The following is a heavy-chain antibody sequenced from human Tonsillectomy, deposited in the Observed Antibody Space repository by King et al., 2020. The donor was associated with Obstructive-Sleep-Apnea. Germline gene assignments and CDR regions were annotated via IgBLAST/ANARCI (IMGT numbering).Heavy chain of an antibody. J-gene: IGHJ3*02. Sequence: QLQESGPGLVKPSETLSLTCTASGGSVISGRYYWSWIRQPPGKGLEGIGYIYYSGSTNYNPSLKGRVTISVDKSKNQFSLKLSSVTAADTAVYYCARERVPYCSSTSCYGDAFDIWGQGTMVTVSS. V-gene: IGHV4-61*01. D-gene: IGHD2-2*01. CDR2: IYYSGST. CDR1: GGSVISGRYY. CDR3: ARERVPYCSSTSCYGDAFDI.